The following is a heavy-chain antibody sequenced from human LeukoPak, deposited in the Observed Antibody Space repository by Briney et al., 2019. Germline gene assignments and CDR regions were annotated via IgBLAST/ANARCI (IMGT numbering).Heavy chain of an antibody. V-gene: IGHV3-74*01. J-gene: IGHJ4*02. CDR3: ATGSVSAYEY. Sequence: GGSLRLSCAASGLTFTNYWMHWVRQAPGKGLVWVSRIHSDGINTVYADSVKGRFTISRDNAKNMLYLQMHSLRVEDTALYYCATGSVSAYEYWGQGNPVTVSS. CDR1: GLTFTNYW. D-gene: IGHD2-21*01. CDR2: IHSDGINT.